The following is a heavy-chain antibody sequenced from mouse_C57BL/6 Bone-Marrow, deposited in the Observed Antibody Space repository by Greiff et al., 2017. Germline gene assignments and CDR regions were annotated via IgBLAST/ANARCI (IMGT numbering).Heavy chain of an antibody. CDR1: GYTFTSYW. V-gene: IGHV1-62-3*01. D-gene: IGHD4-1*01. Sequence: HVQLQQSGAELVKPGASVKLSSTASGYTFTSYWMHWVKQRPGRGLEWIGRIDPNSGGTKYNERFKSQATMTVDKPSSTAYMQLSRLPSEDSAVCYCARGWDDYAMDYWGQGTSVTVSS. CDR2: IDPNSGGT. CDR3: ARGWDDYAMDY. J-gene: IGHJ4*01.